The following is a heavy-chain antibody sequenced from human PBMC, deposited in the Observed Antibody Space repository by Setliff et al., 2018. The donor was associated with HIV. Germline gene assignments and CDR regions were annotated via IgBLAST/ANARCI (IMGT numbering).Heavy chain of an antibody. CDR3: ARASWAVGPPAPGSWFDP. J-gene: IGHJ5*02. CDR2: INPNSGGT. V-gene: IGHV1-2*06. Sequence: GASVKVSCKASGYTFTGYYMHWVRQAPGQGLEWMGRINPNSGGTNYAQKFQGRVTMTRDTSITTAYMELSRLRSDDTAVYYCARASWAVGPPAPGSWFDPWGQGTLVTVSS. D-gene: IGHD2-2*01. CDR1: GYTFTGYY.